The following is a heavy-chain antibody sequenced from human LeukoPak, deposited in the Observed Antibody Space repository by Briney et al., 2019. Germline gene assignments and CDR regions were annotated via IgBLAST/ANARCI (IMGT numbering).Heavy chain of an antibody. Sequence: GGSLRLSCAASGFTFSRYWMSWVRQAPGKGLEWVANINQDGSEKYYVDSVKGRITISRDNAKNSLYLQMNSLRAEDTAVYYCARDLDSPPDYWGQGTLVTVSS. CDR3: ARDLDSPPDY. CDR2: INQDGSEK. V-gene: IGHV3-7*01. D-gene: IGHD2-15*01. CDR1: GFTFSRYW. J-gene: IGHJ4*02.